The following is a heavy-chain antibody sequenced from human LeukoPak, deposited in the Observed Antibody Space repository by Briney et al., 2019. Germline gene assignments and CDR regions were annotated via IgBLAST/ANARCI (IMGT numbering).Heavy chain of an antibody. Sequence: ASVKVSCKASGYTFTSYYMHWVRQAPGQGLEWMGIINPSGGSTSYAQKFQGRVTMTRDTSASTAYMELSSLRSEDTAVYYCARDIYYYDSSGYPFEGLDIDYWGQGTLVTVSS. D-gene: IGHD3-22*01. CDR1: GYTFTSYY. V-gene: IGHV1-46*01. CDR2: INPSGGST. CDR3: ARDIYYYDSSGYPFEGLDIDY. J-gene: IGHJ4*02.